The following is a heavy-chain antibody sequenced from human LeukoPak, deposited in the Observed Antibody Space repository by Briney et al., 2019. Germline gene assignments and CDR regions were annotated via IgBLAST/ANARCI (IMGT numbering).Heavy chain of an antibody. D-gene: IGHD3-22*01. Sequence: SETLSLTCTVSGYSISSGYYWGWIRQPPGKGLEWIGSIYHSGSTYYNPSLKSRVTISVDTSKNQFSLKLSSVTAADTAVYYCARVTQSSGYYPDAFDIWGQGTMVTVSS. J-gene: IGHJ3*02. V-gene: IGHV4-38-2*02. CDR3: ARVTQSSGYYPDAFDI. CDR2: IYHSGST. CDR1: GYSISSGYY.